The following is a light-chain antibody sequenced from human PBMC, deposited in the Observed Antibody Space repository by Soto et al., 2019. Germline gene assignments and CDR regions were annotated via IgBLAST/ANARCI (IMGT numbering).Light chain of an antibody. CDR3: SSYTSSSTLV. CDR2: DVS. Sequence: QSALTQPASVSGSPGQSITISCTGTSSGVGGYNYVSWYQKHPGKAPKLMIYDVSNRPSGVSNRFSGSKSGNTASLTNSGLPDEDEADYYCSSYTSSSTLVFGEGTKLTV. V-gene: IGLV2-14*01. CDR1: SSGVGGYNY. J-gene: IGLJ2*01.